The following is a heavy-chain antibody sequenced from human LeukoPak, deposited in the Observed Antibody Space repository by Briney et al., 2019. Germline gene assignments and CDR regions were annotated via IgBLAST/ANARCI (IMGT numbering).Heavy chain of an antibody. Sequence: GGSLRLSCAASGFTFSGYGMHWVRQAPGKGLEWVAFIRYDGSNKYYADSVKGRFTISRDNSKNTLYLHVNSLRPEDTAVYYCAKDLNYGDLLDYWGQGTLVTVSS. CDR2: IRYDGSNK. V-gene: IGHV3-30*02. D-gene: IGHD4-17*01. CDR1: GFTFSGYG. CDR3: AKDLNYGDLLDY. J-gene: IGHJ4*02.